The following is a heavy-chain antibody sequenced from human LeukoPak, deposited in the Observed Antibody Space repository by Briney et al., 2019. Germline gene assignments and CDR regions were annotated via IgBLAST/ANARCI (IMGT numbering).Heavy chain of an antibody. V-gene: IGHV3-11*01. CDR1: GFTFSDYY. Sequence: PGGSLRLSCAASGFTFSDYYMSWIRQAPGKGLERAAYISSGTYYADSVKGRFTISRDNAKNSLYLQMNSLRAEDTAVYYCARRRPYSDNSGHAFDIWGQGTMVTVSS. CDR3: ARRRPYSDNSGHAFDI. D-gene: IGHD3-22*01. CDR2: ISSGT. J-gene: IGHJ3*02.